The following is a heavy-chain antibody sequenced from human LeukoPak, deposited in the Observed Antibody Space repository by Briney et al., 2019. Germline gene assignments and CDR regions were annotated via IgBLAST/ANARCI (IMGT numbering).Heavy chain of an antibody. J-gene: IGHJ6*02. Sequence: SETLSLTCTVSGGSISSYYWSWIRQPPGKGLEWIGYIYYSGSTYYNPSLKSRVTISVDTSKNQFSLKLSSVTAADTAVYYCARGLYSSSWTTYYYYGMDVWGQGTTVTVSS. V-gene: IGHV4-59*08. CDR1: GGSISSYY. CDR3: ARGLYSSSWTTYYYYGMDV. D-gene: IGHD6-13*01. CDR2: IYYSGST.